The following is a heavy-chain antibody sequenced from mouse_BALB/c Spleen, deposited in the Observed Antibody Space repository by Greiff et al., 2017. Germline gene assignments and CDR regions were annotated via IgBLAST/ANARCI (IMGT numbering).Heavy chain of an antibody. V-gene: IGHV1-4*02. CDR3: ARSSTMITTGDFDY. Sequence: VQLQQSAAELARPGASVKMSCKASGYTFTSYTMHWVKQRPGQGLEWIGYINPSSGYTEYNQKFKDKTTLTADKSSSTAYMQLSSLTSEDSAVYYCARSSTMITTGDFDYWGQGTTLTVSS. D-gene: IGHD2-4*01. CDR1: GYTFTSYT. CDR2: INPSSGYT. J-gene: IGHJ2*01.